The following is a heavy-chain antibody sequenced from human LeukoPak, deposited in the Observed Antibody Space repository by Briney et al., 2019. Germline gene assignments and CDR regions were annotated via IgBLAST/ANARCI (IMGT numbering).Heavy chain of an antibody. Sequence: GGSLRLSCAASGFTFSSYWMSWVRQAPGKGLMWVSHINNDESDTKYADSVKGRFTISRDNARSTLYLQMNSLRADDTAVYYCARDLRCSDGSCYSGYFHYGMDVWGQGTTVSVSS. CDR1: GFTFSSYW. CDR3: ARDLRCSDGSCYSGYFHYGMDV. D-gene: IGHD2-15*01. V-gene: IGHV3-74*01. CDR2: INNDESDT. J-gene: IGHJ6*02.